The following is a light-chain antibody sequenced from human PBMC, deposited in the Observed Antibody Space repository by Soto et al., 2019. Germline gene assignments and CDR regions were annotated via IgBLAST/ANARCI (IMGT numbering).Light chain of an antibody. Sequence: DIQMTQSPSAMSASVGDRVTITCRASQGIGNHLAWFQQKPQKARKSLIYGVSNLQSGVPSRFIGSGSGTEFTLTINNLQPEDFATYFCQQYDDYPLTFGGGTKVDIK. CDR3: QQYDDYPLT. CDR2: GVS. J-gene: IGKJ4*01. V-gene: IGKV1-16*01. CDR1: QGIGNH.